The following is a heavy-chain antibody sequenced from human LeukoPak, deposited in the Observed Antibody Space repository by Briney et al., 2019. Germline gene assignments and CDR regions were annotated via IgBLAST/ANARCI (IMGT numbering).Heavy chain of an antibody. D-gene: IGHD3-16*02. J-gene: IGHJ4*02. Sequence: SEPRYLTSTPSGGPTCRYYSRWIRKPPGKGLNCIGYIYYSGSTNYNPSLKSRVTISVDTSKNQFSLKLSSVTAADTAVYYCARGAHYDYVWGSYRYFDYWGQGTLVTVSS. CDR3: ARGAHYDYVWGSYRYFDY. V-gene: IGHV4-59*01. CDR2: IYYSGST. CDR1: GGPTCRYY.